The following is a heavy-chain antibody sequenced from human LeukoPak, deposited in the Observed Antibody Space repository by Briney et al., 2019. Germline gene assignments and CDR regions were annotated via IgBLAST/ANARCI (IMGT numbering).Heavy chain of an antibody. Sequence: PGGSLRLSCAASGFPFRTYAMHWVRQAPGKGLEHVSAISSNGGTTSYANSVKGRFTLSRDNSKNTLYLQMGSLRPEDMAVYYCARDRTGRPWFDTWGQGTLVTVSS. CDR1: GFPFRTYA. CDR3: ARDRTGRPWFDT. D-gene: IGHD1-1*01. J-gene: IGHJ5*02. CDR2: ISSNGGTT. V-gene: IGHV3-64*01.